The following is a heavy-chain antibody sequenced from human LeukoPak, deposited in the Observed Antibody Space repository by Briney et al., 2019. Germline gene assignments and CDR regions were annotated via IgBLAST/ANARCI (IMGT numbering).Heavy chain of an antibody. J-gene: IGHJ4*02. V-gene: IGHV4-39*01. CDR1: GGSISSSSYS. CDR2: IYYSGNT. D-gene: IGHD1-26*01. Sequence: SETLSLTCTVSGGSISSSSYSWGWIRQPPGKGLEWIGRIYYSGNTYYKPSLKSRVPISVDTSKNQFSLKLSSVTAADTAVYCATRGNEVGAISFAYWGQGSLVTVSS. CDR3: ATRGNEVGAISFAY.